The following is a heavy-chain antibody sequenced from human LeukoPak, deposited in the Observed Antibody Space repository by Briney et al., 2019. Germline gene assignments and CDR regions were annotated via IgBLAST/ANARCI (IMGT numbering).Heavy chain of an antibody. CDR3: AREANWAYYFDY. Sequence: ASVKVSCKASGYTFVSYGITWVRQAPGQGLEWMGWTSAYDGNTKYAQKFRGRVTLTTDTSTSTASMELRSLRSDDTAVYYCAREANWAYYFDYWGQGTPVTVSS. CDR1: GYTFVSYG. J-gene: IGHJ4*02. V-gene: IGHV1-18*01. D-gene: IGHD1-1*01. CDR2: TSAYDGNT.